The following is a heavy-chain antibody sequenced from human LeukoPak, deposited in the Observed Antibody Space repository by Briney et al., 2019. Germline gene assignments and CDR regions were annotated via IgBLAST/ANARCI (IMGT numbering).Heavy chain of an antibody. D-gene: IGHD4-11*01. CDR3: ARGGGTVRHYYYYMDV. CDR2: INPSGGST. CDR1: GYTFTSYY. J-gene: IGHJ6*03. Sequence: ASVKVSCKASGYTFTSYYMHWVRQAPGQGLEWMGIINPSGGSTSYAQKFQGRVTMTRDTSTSTVYMELSSLRSEDTAVYYRARGGGTVRHYYYYMDVWGKGTTVTVSS. V-gene: IGHV1-46*03.